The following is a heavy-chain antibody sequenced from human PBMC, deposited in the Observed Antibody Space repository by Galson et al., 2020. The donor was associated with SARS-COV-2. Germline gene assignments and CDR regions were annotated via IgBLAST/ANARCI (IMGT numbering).Heavy chain of an antibody. CDR1: GYTFTGNY. CDR2: TNPHSGST. V-gene: IGHV1-2*02. Sequence: ASVTVSCYASGYTFTGNYPHCVRQAPRPGPEWLGWTNPHSGSTTYAQTFPRRVTTTRDTSISTAFMELTRLRSDDTAVYSCATEDYNSGYRDYSWFDTWGQGTLVTVSS. D-gene: IGHD3-22*01. J-gene: IGHJ5*02. CDR3: ATEDYNSGYRDYSWFDT.